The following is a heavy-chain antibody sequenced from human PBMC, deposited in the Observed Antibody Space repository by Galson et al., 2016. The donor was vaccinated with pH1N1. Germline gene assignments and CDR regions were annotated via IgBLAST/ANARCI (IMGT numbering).Heavy chain of an antibody. CDR1: GFSLNSRGMR. CDR3: IRQDPSGYYYFDK. V-gene: IGHV2-70*04. D-gene: IGHD3-22*01. Sequence: PALVKPTQTLTLTCSFSGFSLNSRGMRVNWIRQPPGKALEWLARIDWDDEKFYNTSLKTRLSISKDTSKNQVVLTMTNMDPVNTATYYCIRQDPSGYYYFDKWGQGTLVIVSS. J-gene: IGHJ4*02. CDR2: IDWDDEK.